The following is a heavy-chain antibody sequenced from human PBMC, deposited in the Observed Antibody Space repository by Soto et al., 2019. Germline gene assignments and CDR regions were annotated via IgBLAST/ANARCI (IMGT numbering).Heavy chain of an antibody. Sequence: GGSLRLSCAASGFTSSNYAFKWVRQARGEGLEWVSSISASGGSTYYADSVKGRFTVSRDNSKSMVYLQMNSLRADDTATYYCAKVDIAAAADYWGQGSLVTVSS. CDR2: ISASGGST. V-gene: IGHV3-23*01. CDR3: AKVDIAAAADY. J-gene: IGHJ4*02. CDR1: GFTSSNYA. D-gene: IGHD6-25*01.